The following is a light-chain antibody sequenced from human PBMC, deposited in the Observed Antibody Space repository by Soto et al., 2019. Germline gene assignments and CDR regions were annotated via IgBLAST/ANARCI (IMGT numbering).Light chain of an antibody. Sequence: EMVMTQSPATLSVSPGERATLSCRASQSVSSNLAWYQQRPGQAPRLLIYGASTRATGVPARFSGSGSGTECTLTVSTLQSEDLAVYHSQHYKSWPRTFGQGTKVESK. V-gene: IGKV3-15*01. CDR3: QHYKSWPRT. CDR1: QSVSSN. J-gene: IGKJ1*01. CDR2: GAS.